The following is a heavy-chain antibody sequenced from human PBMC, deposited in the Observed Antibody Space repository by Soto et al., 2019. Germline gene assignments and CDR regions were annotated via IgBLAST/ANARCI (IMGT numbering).Heavy chain of an antibody. J-gene: IGHJ5*02. D-gene: IGHD3-3*01. CDR3: TWRGGGGSGVFMIDWLDP. CDR2: IHHSGST. V-gene: IGHV4-4*02. CDR1: GGSLYSSNS. Sequence: SESLSLTCDVSGGSLYSSNSGSWVRQTPGKGVEWFGEIHHSGSTNYNPSLKRRFTISADKSKNQFFLNLASVTAGDTAMYYCTWRGGGGSGVFMIDWLDPWGQGTQVTVSS.